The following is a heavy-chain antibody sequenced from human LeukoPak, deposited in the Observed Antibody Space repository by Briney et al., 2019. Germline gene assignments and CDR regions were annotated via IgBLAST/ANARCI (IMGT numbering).Heavy chain of an antibody. CDR1: GYSISSGYY. CDR3: ARAGGVPASFDY. D-gene: IGHD2-2*01. Sequence: SETLSLTCTVSGYSISSGYYWGWIRQPPGKGLEWIGSIYYSGSTHYNPSLKSRVTISVDTSKNQFSLKLSSVTAADTAVYYCARAGGVPASFDYWGQGTLVTVSS. CDR2: IYYSGST. J-gene: IGHJ4*02. V-gene: IGHV4-38-2*02.